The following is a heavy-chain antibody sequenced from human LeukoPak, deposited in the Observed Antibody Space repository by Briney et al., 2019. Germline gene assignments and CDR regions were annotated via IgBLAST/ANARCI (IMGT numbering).Heavy chain of an antibody. CDR3: ARDYDYVWGSSGGGVFDY. D-gene: IGHD3-16*01. V-gene: IGHV3-21*01. CDR1: GFTFSTYS. Sequence: GGSLRLSCAASGFTFSTYSMNWVRQAPGKGLEWVSSISSNSRYIYYADSVKGRFTISRDNARSSLFLQMNSLRAEDTAVYYCARDYDYVWGSSGGGVFDYWGQGTLVTVSS. CDR2: ISSNSRYI. J-gene: IGHJ4*02.